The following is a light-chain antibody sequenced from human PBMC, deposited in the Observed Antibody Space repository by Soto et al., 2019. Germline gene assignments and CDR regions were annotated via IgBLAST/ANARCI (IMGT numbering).Light chain of an antibody. J-gene: IGLJ3*02. CDR2: RNM. V-gene: IGLV1-44*01. CDR3: AAWDDSLNAWV. CDR1: SSNIGSNT. Sequence: QSVLTQPPSASGTPGQRVTISCSGRSSNIGSNTVSWYQQLPGTAPKLLIYRNMQRPSGVPDRLSGSKSGTAASLAISGLQSQDEADYYCAAWDDSLNAWVFGGGTKLTVL.